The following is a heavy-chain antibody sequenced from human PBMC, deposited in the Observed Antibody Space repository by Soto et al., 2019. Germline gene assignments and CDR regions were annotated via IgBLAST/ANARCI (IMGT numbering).Heavy chain of an antibody. D-gene: IGHD2-2*02. Sequence: EVQLVESGGGLVQPGRSLRLSCAASGFTFDDYAMHWVRQAPGKGLEWVSAVSGSGSSTYYADSVKGRFTISRDNSKNTLYLQVNSLRVEDTAVYYCAKVSERRGKPVVPGTIVDYWGQGTLVTVSS. CDR1: GFTFDDYA. CDR3: AKVSERRGKPVVPGTIVDY. CDR2: VSGSGSST. V-gene: IGHV3-23*04. J-gene: IGHJ4*02.